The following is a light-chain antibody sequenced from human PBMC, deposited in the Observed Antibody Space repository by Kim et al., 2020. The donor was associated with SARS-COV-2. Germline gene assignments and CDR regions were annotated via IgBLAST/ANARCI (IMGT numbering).Light chain of an antibody. Sequence: SLAPGATATRSSRASQSVSSNLSWYQQKPGQAPRLLIYGAFTRATGIPARCSGSCSGTEFTLTISSLQSEDFAVYYCQQYNNWWTFGQGTKVDIK. J-gene: IGKJ1*01. V-gene: IGKV3-15*01. CDR3: QQYNNWWT. CDR1: QSVSSN. CDR2: GAF.